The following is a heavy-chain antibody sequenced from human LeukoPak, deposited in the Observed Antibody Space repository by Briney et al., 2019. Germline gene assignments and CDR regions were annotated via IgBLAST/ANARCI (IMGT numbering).Heavy chain of an antibody. CDR2: IYSGGST. J-gene: IGHJ4*02. V-gene: IGHV3-53*01. D-gene: IGHD6-13*01. Sequence: GGSLRLSCAASGFTVSSNYMSWVRQAPGKGLEWVSVIYSGGSTYYADSVKGRFTISRDNSKNTLYLQMNSLRAEDTAVYYCARASPPRGMEIAAAAFDYWGQGTLVTVSS. CDR3: ARASPPRGMEIAAAAFDY. CDR1: GFTVSSNY.